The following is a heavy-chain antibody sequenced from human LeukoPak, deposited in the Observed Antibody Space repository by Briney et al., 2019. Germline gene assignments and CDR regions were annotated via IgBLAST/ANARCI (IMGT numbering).Heavy chain of an antibody. CDR2: VNHSGST. D-gene: IGHD3-10*01. CDR1: GGSFSGYY. CDR3: ARAYTMVRGVIIPYYYYDMGV. J-gene: IGHJ6*03. Sequence: TSETLSLTCAVYGGSFSGYYWSWIRHPPGKGLEWIGEVNHSGSTNYNPSLKSRVTISVQTSKNHFPLKLSSVTAADTAVYYCARAYTMVRGVIIPYYYYDMGVWGKGTTVTVSS. V-gene: IGHV4-34*01.